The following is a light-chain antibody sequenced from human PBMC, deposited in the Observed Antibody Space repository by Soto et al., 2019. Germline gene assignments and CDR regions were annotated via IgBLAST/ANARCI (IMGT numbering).Light chain of an antibody. CDR2: SDD. CDR3: ATWDNSLSGWL. J-gene: IGLJ3*02. CDR1: TSNIGSNP. Sequence: QSILTQTPSASGPPGQTITISCSGATSNIGSNPVGWFQQLPGTAPRLLIYSDDQRPSGVPDRISGSKSGTSASLAIRGLQSEDQADYYCATWDNSLSGWLFGGGTKVTVL. V-gene: IGLV1-44*01.